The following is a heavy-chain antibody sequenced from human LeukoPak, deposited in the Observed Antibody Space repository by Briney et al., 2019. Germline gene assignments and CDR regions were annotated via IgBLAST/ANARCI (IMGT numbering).Heavy chain of an antibody. CDR2: IRNRANNYAT. Sequence: GGSLRLSCEASVFTFSDSAIHWVRQAPGKGLEWVGRIRNRANNYATVYSASVEGRFSMSRDDSKNTAYLQMNSLKTEDTAIYYCSGYDYGMDVWGQGATVTVSS. V-gene: IGHV3-73*01. CDR3: SGYDYGMDV. CDR1: VFTFSDSA. J-gene: IGHJ6*02.